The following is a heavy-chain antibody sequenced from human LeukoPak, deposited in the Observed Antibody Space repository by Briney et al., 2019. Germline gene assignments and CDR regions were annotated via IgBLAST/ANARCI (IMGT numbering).Heavy chain of an antibody. J-gene: IGHJ6*02. CDR1: GYTFTSYG. Sequence: SVKVSCKASGYTFTSYGISWVRQAPGQGLEWMGGIIPIFGTANYAQKFQGRVTITADESTSTAYMELSSLRSEDTAVYYCARDSRPYYYYGMDVWGQGTTVTVSS. V-gene: IGHV1-69*13. CDR3: ARDSRPYYYYGMDV. CDR2: IIPIFGTA.